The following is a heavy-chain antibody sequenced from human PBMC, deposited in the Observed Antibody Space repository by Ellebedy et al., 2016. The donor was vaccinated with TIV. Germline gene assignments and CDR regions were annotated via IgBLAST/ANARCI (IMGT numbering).Heavy chain of an antibody. Sequence: MPSETLSLTCAVYGGSFSGYYWSWIRQPPGTGREWIGEINHSGRTNYNPSLKRRVTISVDTSKNQVSLKLCSLTAADTAVYYCARGGVSLQLVLYFDYWGQGTLVTVSS. CDR2: INHSGRT. J-gene: IGHJ4*02. CDR3: ARGGVSLQLVLYFDY. V-gene: IGHV4-34*01. D-gene: IGHD6-13*01. CDR1: GGSFSGYY.